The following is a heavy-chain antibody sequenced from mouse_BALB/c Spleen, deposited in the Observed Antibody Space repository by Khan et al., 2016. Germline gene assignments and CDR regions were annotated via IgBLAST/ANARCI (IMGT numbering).Heavy chain of an antibody. D-gene: IGHD1-2*01. CDR1: GYSITSDYA. CDR2: ISYSGST. V-gene: IGHV3-2*02. Sequence: EVQLQESGPGLVKPSQSLSLTCTVTGYSITSDYAWNWIRQFPGNKLEWMGYISYSGSTSYNPSLKSRISITRDTSKNKFFLQLNSVTTEDTATYYYARSTTATRWFAYWGQGTLVTVSA. CDR3: ARSTTATRWFAY. J-gene: IGHJ3*01.